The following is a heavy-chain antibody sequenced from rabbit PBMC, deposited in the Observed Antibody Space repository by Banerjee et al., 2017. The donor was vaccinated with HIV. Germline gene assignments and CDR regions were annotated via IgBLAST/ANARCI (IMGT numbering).Heavy chain of an antibody. CDR2: IDAGSSGST. Sequence: QSLEESGGDLVKPGASLTLTCTASGFSFSSSYWICWVRQAPGKGPEWIACIDAGSSGSTYYASWAKGRFTISKTSSTTVTLQMTSLTAADTATYFCAKSYNGNHRYWGLWGPGTLVTVS. CDR1: GFSFSSSYW. J-gene: IGHJ4*01. CDR3: AKSYNGNHRYWGL. D-gene: IGHD1-1*01. V-gene: IGHV1S40*01.